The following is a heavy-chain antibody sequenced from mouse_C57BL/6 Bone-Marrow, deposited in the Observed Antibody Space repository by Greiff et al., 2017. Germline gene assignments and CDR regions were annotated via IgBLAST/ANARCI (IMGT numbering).Heavy chain of an antibody. CDR3: ARGDSNYYAMDY. CDR1: GYTFTSYW. J-gene: IGHJ4*01. CDR2: INPSSGYT. V-gene: IGHV1-7*01. Sequence: QVQLQQSGAELAKPGASVKLSCKASGYTFTSYWMHWVKQRPGQGLEWIGYINPSSGYTKYNQKFKDKATLTADKSSSTAYMQLSSLTSEDSAVYFCARGDSNYYAMDYWGQGTSVTVSS. D-gene: IGHD2-5*01.